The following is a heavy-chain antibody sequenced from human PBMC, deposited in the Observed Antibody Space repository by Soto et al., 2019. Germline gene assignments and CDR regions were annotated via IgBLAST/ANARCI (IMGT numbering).Heavy chain of an antibody. CDR1: GFTFSSYA. CDR3: AKGGKRFGELCAFDI. Sequence: EVQLLESGGGLVQPGGSLRLSCAASGFTFSSYAMSWVRQAPGKGLEWVSAISGSGGSTYYADSVKGRFTISRDNSKNTLHLQTNSLRAEDTAVYYCAKGGKRFGELCAFDIWGQGTMVTVSS. D-gene: IGHD3-10*01. J-gene: IGHJ3*02. V-gene: IGHV3-23*01. CDR2: ISGSGGST.